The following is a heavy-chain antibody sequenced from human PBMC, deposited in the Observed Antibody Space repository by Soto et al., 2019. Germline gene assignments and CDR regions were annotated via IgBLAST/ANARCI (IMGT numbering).Heavy chain of an antibody. J-gene: IGHJ4*02. V-gene: IGHV1-18*01. CDR1: GYTFTSYG. D-gene: IGHD3-10*01. CDR3: ARDTSRGEYDY. CDR2: INAYNGNT. Sequence: QVQLVQSGAEVKKPGASVKVSCKASGYTFTSYGISWVRQAPGQGLEWMGWINAYNGNTNYAQKLQGRVTMTTDTTKSRAYLDLRSLGSDGTAVYFCARDTSRGEYDYWGQGSLVTVSS.